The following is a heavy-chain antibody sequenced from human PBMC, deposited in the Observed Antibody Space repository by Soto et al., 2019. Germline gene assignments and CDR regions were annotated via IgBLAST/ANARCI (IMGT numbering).Heavy chain of an antibody. CDR2: ISSNGENT. CDR3: VSWVSAHFNS. Sequence: PGGSLRLPCAASSFTSGYHALNWVRQAPGKGLEWVSTISSNGENTHYADSVRGRFIISSDNSSNTVALQMNSLRVEDTAIYYCVSWVSAHFNSWGQGTLVTVSS. D-gene: IGHD6-13*01. CDR1: SFTSGYHA. V-gene: IGHV3-23*01. J-gene: IGHJ4*01.